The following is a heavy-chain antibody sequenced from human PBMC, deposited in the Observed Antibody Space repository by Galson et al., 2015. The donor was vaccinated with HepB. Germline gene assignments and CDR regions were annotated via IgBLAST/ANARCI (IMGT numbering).Heavy chain of an antibody. Sequence: SLRLSCAASGFTFSSYGMHWVRQAPGKGLEWVAFIRYDGSNKYYADSAKGRFTISRDNSKNTVYLQMNSLRAGDTAVYYCAKDPYYYGSGSYSVDYWGQGTLVTVSS. D-gene: IGHD3-10*01. V-gene: IGHV3-30*02. CDR2: IRYDGSNK. J-gene: IGHJ4*02. CDR3: AKDPYYYGSGSYSVDY. CDR1: GFTFSSYG.